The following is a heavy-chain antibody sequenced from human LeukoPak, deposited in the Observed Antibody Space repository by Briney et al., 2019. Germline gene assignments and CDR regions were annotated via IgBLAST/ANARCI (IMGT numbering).Heavy chain of an antibody. CDR3: ARGGIAAAVPDFDH. CDR1: GYSFTTYG. D-gene: IGHD6-25*01. Sequence: ASVKVSCKASGYSFTTYGMNWVPQAPGQGLERMGWFNTYTGNPTYAQGFTGRFVFSLDTSVTSAFLQIATLKAEDTAIYYCARGGIAAAVPDFDHWGQGTLLTVSS. CDR2: FNTYTGNP. V-gene: IGHV7-81*01. J-gene: IGHJ4*02.